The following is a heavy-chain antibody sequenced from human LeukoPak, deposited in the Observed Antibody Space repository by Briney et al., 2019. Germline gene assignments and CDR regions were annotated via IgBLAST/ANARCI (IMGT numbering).Heavy chain of an antibody. CDR1: GFTFIGYY. CDR2: INPNSGGT. Sequence: GGSLRLSCAASGFTFIGYYMHWVRQAPGQGLEWMGWINPNSGGTNYAQKFQGRVTMTRDTSISTAYLELSRLRSDDTAVYYCARLRRETTEHPFDYWGQGTLVTVSS. D-gene: IGHD4-11*01. J-gene: IGHJ4*02. CDR3: ARLRRETTEHPFDY. V-gene: IGHV1-2*02.